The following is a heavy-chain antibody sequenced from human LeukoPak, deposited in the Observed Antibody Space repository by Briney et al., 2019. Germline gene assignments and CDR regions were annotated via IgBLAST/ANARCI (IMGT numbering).Heavy chain of an antibody. V-gene: IGHV3-21*01. J-gene: IGHJ1*01. CDR3: ATPAAGPGAEYSLY. D-gene: IGHD6-13*01. Sequence: GGSLRLSCAASGFTFSSYSMNWVRQAPGKGLEWVSSIGSSSTYIFYADSVKGRFTISRDNAKNSLYLQMNSLKVEDTAVYYCATPAAGPGAEYSLYWGQGTLVIVSS. CDR1: GFTFSSYS. CDR2: IGSSSTYI.